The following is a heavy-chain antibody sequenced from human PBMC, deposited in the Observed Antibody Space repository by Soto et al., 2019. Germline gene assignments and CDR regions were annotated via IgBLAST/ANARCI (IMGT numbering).Heavy chain of an antibody. J-gene: IGHJ6*02. V-gene: IGHV4-59*01. CDR1: GGSISSYY. Sequence: SETLSLTCTVSGGSISSYYRSWIRQPPGKGLEWIGYIYYSGSTNYNPSLKSRVTISVDTSKNQFSLKLSSVTAADTAVYYCARRSSSSGVYYYGMDVWGQGTTVTVSS. CDR2: IYYSGST. CDR3: ARRSSSSGVYYYGMDV. D-gene: IGHD6-6*01.